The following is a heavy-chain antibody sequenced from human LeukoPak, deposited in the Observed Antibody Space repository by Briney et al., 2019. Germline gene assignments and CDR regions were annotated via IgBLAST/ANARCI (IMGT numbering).Heavy chain of an antibody. CDR2: INTDGRTT. CDR1: GFSFSSYW. J-gene: IGHJ5*02. V-gene: IGHV3-74*01. D-gene: IGHD6-19*01. CDR3: VRDGYGSGLNGGRWFDP. Sequence: GGSLRLSCAASGFSFSSYWMNWVRQAPGKGLVWVAHINTDGRTTTYADSVKGRFTVARDNAKNTLYLEMNRLRAEDTAVYYCVRDGYGSGLNGGRWFDPWGQGTLVTVSS.